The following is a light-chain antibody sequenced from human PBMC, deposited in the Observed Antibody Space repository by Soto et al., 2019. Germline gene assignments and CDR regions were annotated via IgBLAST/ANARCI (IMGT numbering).Light chain of an antibody. CDR2: DAS. Sequence: EIVLTQSPATLSLSPGERATLSGRASQSVSSYLAWYQQKPGQAPRLLISDASSRAPGIPVRFSGSGFGTDFTLTISSLEAEDSAVYYCQQRSNWLSITFGQGTRLEIK. J-gene: IGKJ5*01. V-gene: IGKV3-11*01. CDR1: QSVSSY. CDR3: QQRSNWLSIT.